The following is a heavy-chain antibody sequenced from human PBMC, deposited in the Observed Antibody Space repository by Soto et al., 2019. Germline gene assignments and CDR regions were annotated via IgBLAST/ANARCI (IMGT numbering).Heavy chain of an antibody. CDR1: GGSISSSSYY. Sequence: SETLSLTCTVSGGSISSSSYYWGWIRQPPGKGLEWIGSIYYSGSTYYNPSLKSRVTISVDTSKNQFSLKLSSVTAADTAVYYCARPQYSSSAATQVRAFDIWGQGTMVTVSS. V-gene: IGHV4-39*01. CDR2: IYYSGST. D-gene: IGHD6-6*01. J-gene: IGHJ3*02. CDR3: ARPQYSSSAATQVRAFDI.